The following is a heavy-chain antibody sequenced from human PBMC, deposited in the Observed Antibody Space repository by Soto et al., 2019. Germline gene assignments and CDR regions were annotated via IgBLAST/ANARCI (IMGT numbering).Heavy chain of an antibody. J-gene: IGHJ6*02. CDR2: IYYSGST. CDR3: ARDTVTTYFSGMDV. Sequence: SETLSLTCTVSGGSISSYYWSWIRQPPGKGLEWIGYIYYSGSTNYNPSLKSRVTISVDTSKNQFSLKLSSVTAADTAVYYCARDTVTTYFSGMDVWGQGTTVTVSS. V-gene: IGHV4-59*12. CDR1: GGSISSYY. D-gene: IGHD4-4*01.